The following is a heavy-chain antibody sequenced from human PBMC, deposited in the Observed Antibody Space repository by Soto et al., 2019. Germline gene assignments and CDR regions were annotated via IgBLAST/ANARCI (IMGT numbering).Heavy chain of an antibody. Sequence: GGSLRLSCAASGFTFSSYAMHWVRQAPGKGLEWVAVISYDGSNKYYADSVKGRFTISRDNSKDTLYLQMNSLRAEDTAVYYCARAVVADAFDIWGQGTMVTVSS. CDR2: ISYDGSNK. D-gene: IGHD2-15*01. CDR1: GFTFSSYA. V-gene: IGHV3-30-3*01. J-gene: IGHJ3*02. CDR3: ARAVVADAFDI.